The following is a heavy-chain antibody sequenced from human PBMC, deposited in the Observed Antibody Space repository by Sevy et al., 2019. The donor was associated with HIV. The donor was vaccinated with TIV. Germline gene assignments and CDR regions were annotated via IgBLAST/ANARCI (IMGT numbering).Heavy chain of an antibody. Sequence: GGSLRLSCAASGFTFSSYWMSWVRQAPGKGLEWVANIKQDGSEKYYVDSVKGRFTISRDNAKNSLYLQMNSLRAEDTAVYYCARDKFLRLGELSFLYYWGQGTLVTVSS. CDR2: IKQDGSEK. V-gene: IGHV3-7*03. D-gene: IGHD3-16*02. J-gene: IGHJ4*02. CDR3: ARDKFLRLGELSFLYY. CDR1: GFTFSSYW.